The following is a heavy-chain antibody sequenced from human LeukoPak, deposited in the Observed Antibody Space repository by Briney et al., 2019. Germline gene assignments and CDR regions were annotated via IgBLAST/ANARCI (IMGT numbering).Heavy chain of an antibody. CDR2: IYYSGST. J-gene: IGHJ5*02. D-gene: IGHD3-3*01. V-gene: IGHV4-30-4*08. CDR3: ARDRKYLRFLAP. CDR1: GGSISSGDYY. Sequence: SETLSLTCTVSGGSISSGDYYWSWIRQPPGKGLEWIGYIYYSGSTYYNPSLKSRVTISVDTSKNQFSLKLSSVTAADTAVYYCARDRKYLRFLAPWGQGTLVTVSS.